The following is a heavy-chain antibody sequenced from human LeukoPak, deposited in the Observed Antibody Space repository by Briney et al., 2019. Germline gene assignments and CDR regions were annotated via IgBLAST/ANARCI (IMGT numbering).Heavy chain of an antibody. CDR2: INHSGST. J-gene: IGHJ6*03. V-gene: IGHV4-34*01. CDR1: GGSFSGYY. Sequence: SETLSLTCAVYGGSFSGYYWSWIRQPPGKGLEWIGEINHSGSTNYNPSLKSRVTISVDTSKNQFSLKLSSVTAADTAVYYCARGLCSSTNCYAGNGPMDVWGKGTTVTVSS. CDR3: ARGLCSSTNCYAGNGPMDV. D-gene: IGHD2-2*01.